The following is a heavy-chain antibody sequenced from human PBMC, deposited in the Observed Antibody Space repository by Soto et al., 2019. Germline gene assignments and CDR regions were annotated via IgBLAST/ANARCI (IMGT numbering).Heavy chain of an antibody. CDR1: GGSFSGYY. CDR3: ASGASYDVEMATTYSDY. D-gene: IGHD5-12*01. CDR2: INHSGST. Sequence: QVQLQQWGAGLLKPSETLSLTCAVYGGSFSGYYWSWIRQPPGKGLEWIGEINHSGSTNYNPSLKSRVTISVDTSTNQFSLKLSSVTAADTAVYYCASGASYDVEMATTYSDYWGQGTLVTVSS. V-gene: IGHV4-34*01. J-gene: IGHJ4*02.